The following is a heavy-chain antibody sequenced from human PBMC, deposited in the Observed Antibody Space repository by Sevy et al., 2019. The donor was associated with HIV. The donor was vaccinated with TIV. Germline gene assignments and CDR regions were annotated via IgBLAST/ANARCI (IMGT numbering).Heavy chain of an antibody. CDR3: AREGVVAAAADGLNYYYYYMDV. J-gene: IGHJ6*03. D-gene: IGHD2-15*01. CDR2: ISYDGSNK. V-gene: IGHV3-30-3*01. Sequence: GGSLRLSCAASGFTFSSYAMHWVRQAPGNGLEWVAVISYDGSNKYYADSVKGRFTISRDNSKNTLYLQMNSLRAEDTAVYYCAREGVVAAAADGLNYYYYYMDVWGKGTAVTVSS. CDR1: GFTFSSYA.